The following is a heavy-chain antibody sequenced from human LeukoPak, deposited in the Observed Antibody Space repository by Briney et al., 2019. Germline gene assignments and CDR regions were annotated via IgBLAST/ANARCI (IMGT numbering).Heavy chain of an antibody. D-gene: IGHD6-13*01. CDR3: ARGYGSSWFYFDY. V-gene: IGHV3-74*01. J-gene: IGHJ4*02. CDR2: ISADGSSF. CDR1: GFTFSASW. Sequence: GXXXRLSCAASGFTFSASWMHWVRRVPGKGLVGVSRISADGSSFSYADSVKGRFTTSRDNAKNTVYLQMNSLRAEDTAVYHCARGYGSSWFYFDYWGQGXXXXVSS.